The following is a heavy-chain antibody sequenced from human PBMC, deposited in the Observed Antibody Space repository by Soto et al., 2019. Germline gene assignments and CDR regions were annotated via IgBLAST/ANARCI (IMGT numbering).Heavy chain of an antibody. CDR3: AKENGYRSIWFECDY. Sequence: EVQLLESGGGLVQPGGSLRLSCAASGFTFSSYAMSWVRQAPGKGLEWVSAISGSGGSTYYADSVKGRFTISRDNSKNTRNPQMNSLRAEDTAVYYCAKENGYRSIWFECDYWGQGTLVNVSS. J-gene: IGHJ4*02. D-gene: IGHD6-13*01. CDR2: ISGSGGST. CDR1: GFTFSSYA. V-gene: IGHV3-23*01.